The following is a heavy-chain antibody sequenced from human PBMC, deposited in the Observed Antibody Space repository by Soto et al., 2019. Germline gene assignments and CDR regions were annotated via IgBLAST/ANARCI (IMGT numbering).Heavy chain of an antibody. CDR2: IYYSGST. J-gene: IGHJ4*02. CDR3: ARHTSGWFYFDY. V-gene: IGHV4-59*08. CDR1: GCSISSYY. D-gene: IGHD6-19*01. Sequence: TETLSLTCTVSGCSISSYYWSWIRQPPGKGLEWIGYIYYSGSTNYNPSLKSRVTISVDTSKNQFALKLSSVAAAVTAVYYCARHTSGWFYFDYWGQGTLVTVSS.